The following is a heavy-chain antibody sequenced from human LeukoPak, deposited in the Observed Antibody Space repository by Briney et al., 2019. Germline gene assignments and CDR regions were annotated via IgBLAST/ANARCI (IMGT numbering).Heavy chain of an antibody. V-gene: IGHV4-4*09. CDR3: ASSLAATGINYYYMDV. Sequence: SETLSLTCTVSGGSISSYYWSWIRQPPGKGLEWIGYIYTSGSTNYNPSLKSRVTISVDTSKNQFSLKLSSVTAADTTVYYCASSLAATGINYYYMDVWGKGTTVTVSS. D-gene: IGHD6-13*01. CDR2: IYTSGST. J-gene: IGHJ6*03. CDR1: GGSISSYY.